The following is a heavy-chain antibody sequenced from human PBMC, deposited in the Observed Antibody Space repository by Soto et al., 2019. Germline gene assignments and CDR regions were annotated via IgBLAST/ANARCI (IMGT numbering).Heavy chain of an antibody. D-gene: IGHD1-26*01. CDR1: GGSFSGYY. V-gene: IGHV4-34*01. J-gene: IGHJ6*02. CDR2: INHSGST. CDR3: ARGPFLTRGREGV. Sequence: QVQLQQWGAGLLKPSETLSLTCAVYGGSFSGYYWSWIRQPPGKGLEWIGEINHSGSTNYNPSLKSRLXXSXDMXKNQFSPKLSPVTAADAAVSYCARGPFLTRGREGVWGQGTTVTVSS.